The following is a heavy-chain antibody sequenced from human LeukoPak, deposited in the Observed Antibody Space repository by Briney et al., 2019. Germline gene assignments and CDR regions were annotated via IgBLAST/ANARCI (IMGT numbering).Heavy chain of an antibody. CDR1: GGSISSYY. Sequence: SETLSLTCTVSGGSISSYYWSWIRQPPGKGLEWIGYISYSGSTNYNPSLKSRVTISVDTSKNQFSLKLTSVTAADTAVYYCAGYGSGSYYISGAFDIWGQGTMVTVSS. CDR2: ISYSGST. J-gene: IGHJ3*02. D-gene: IGHD3-10*01. CDR3: AGYGSGSYYISGAFDI. V-gene: IGHV4-59*01.